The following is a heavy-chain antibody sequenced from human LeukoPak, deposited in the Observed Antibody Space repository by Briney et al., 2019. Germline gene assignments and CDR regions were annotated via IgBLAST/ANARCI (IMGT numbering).Heavy chain of an antibody. CDR2: INLSSGGT. CDR3: ARDTVTTHPYYYYGMDV. J-gene: IGHJ6*02. Sequence: ASVKVSCKASGYTFTGYYMHWVRQAPGQGLEWMGWINLSSGGTNYAQKFQGWVTMTRDTSISTAYMELSRLRSDDTAVYYCARDTVTTHPYYYYGMDVWGQGTTVTVSS. CDR1: GYTFTGYY. V-gene: IGHV1-2*04. D-gene: IGHD4-17*01.